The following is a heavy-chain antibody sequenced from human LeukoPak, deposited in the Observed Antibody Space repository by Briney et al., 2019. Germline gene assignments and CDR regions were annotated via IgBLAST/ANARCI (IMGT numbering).Heavy chain of an antibody. J-gene: IGHJ4*02. CDR2: IYYSGST. D-gene: IGHD3-10*01. V-gene: IGHV4-30-4*01. Sequence: PSETLSLTCTVSGGSINSGDFYWSWIRQPPGKGLEWIGYIYYSGSTYYNPSLKSRVTMSVDTSKNQFSLKLSPVTAADTAVYYCARVISSVGFGEFSIDYWGQGTLVTVSS. CDR1: GGSINSGDFY. CDR3: ARVISSVGFGEFSIDY.